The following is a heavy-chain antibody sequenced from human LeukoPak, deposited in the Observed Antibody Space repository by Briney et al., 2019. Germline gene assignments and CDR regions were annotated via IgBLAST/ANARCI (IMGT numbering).Heavy chain of an antibody. J-gene: IGHJ6*04. CDR3: AELGITMIGGV. CDR1: EFTFNTYS. D-gene: IGHD3-10*02. Sequence: GGSLRLSCAASEFTFNTYSMNWVRQAPGKGLEWVSYMSGGSSTIYYADSVKGRFTISRDNAKNSLYLQMNSLRAEDTAVYYCAELGITMIGGVWGKGTTVTISS. CDR2: MSGGSSTI. V-gene: IGHV3-48*01.